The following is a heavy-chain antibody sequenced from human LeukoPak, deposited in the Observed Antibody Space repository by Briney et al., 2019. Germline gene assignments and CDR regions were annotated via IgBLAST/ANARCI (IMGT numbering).Heavy chain of an antibody. V-gene: IGHV3-66*01. CDR3: VRVASRAFDY. CDR1: GFTFSIYA. J-gene: IGHJ4*02. Sequence: GGSLRLSCAASGFTFSIYAMNWVRQAPEKGLEWVSIIYSGTTTYYADSGKGRFTISRDNSKNTLYLQMSSLRAEDTAVYYCVRVASRAFDYWGQGTLVTVSS. CDR2: IYSGTTT.